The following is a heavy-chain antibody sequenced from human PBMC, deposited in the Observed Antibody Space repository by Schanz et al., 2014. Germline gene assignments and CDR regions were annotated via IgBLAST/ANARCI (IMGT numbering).Heavy chain of an antibody. CDR1: GGTFSSYT. Sequence: QVQLIQSGAEVKKPGSSVKVSCKASGGTFSSYTISWVRQAPGQGLEWMGRIISILGIPNYAQKFQGRVTFTADKSTSTAYMELSSLKSEDTAVYYCARDRLECGAECYSVEVFEIWGQGTLXIVSS. CDR3: ARDRLECGAECYSVEVFEI. D-gene: IGHD2-21*01. CDR2: IISILGIP. J-gene: IGHJ4*02. V-gene: IGHV1-69*09.